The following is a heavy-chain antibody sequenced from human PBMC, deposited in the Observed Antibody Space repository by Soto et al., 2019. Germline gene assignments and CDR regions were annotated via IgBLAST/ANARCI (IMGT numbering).Heavy chain of an antibody. V-gene: IGHV4-31*03. CDR1: GGSIGSGDYY. CDR2: IYYSGNT. Sequence: QVQLQESGPGLVKPSQTLSLTCRVSGGSIGSGDYYWSWIRQHPGKGLEWIGYIYYSGNTYYNPFLKRRVTISVGPYKYQFPLKLSSVTAADTALYYCARADMISIFYYGMDVWGQGTPVPVSS. D-gene: IGHD3-16*01. J-gene: IGHJ6*02. CDR3: ARADMISIFYYGMDV.